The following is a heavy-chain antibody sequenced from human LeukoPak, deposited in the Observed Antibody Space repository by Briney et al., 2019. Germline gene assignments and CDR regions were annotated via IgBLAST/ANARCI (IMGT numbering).Heavy chain of an antibody. CDR3: ARSVSHNY. D-gene: IGHD3-22*01. J-gene: IGHJ4*02. CDR2: AYIDGNT. CDR1: GFTVSSNY. V-gene: IGHV3-66*02. Sequence: GGSLRLTCVVSGFTVSSNYMSWVRQAPGKGLEWVSVAYIDGNTYYADSVKGRFIISRDNSKNTLYLQMNSLRVEDTAVYYCARSVSHNYWGQGTLVTVSS.